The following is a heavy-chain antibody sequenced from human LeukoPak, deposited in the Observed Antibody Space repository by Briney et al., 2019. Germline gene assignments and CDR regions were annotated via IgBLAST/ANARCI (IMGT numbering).Heavy chain of an antibody. Sequence: SETLSLTCTVSGGSISSYYWSWIRQPPGKGLEWIGYIYYSGSTNYNPSLKSRVTTSVDTSKNQFSLKLSSVTAADTAVYYCARSLTLFSSSWYYFDYWGQGTLVTVSS. J-gene: IGHJ4*02. D-gene: IGHD6-13*01. CDR2: IYYSGST. CDR3: ARSLTLFSSSWYYFDY. CDR1: GGSISSYY. V-gene: IGHV4-59*01.